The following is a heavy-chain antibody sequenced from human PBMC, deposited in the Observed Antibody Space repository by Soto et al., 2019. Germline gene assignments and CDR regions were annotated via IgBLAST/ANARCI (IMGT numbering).Heavy chain of an antibody. CDR2: ISASGDRT. CDR1: GFTFSSYA. CDR3: ATRYQVYGDWAPFDY. V-gene: IGHV3-23*01. J-gene: IGHJ4*02. D-gene: IGHD4-17*01. Sequence: SGGSLRLSCAASGFTFSSYAISWVRQAPGKGLEWVSGISASGDRTPYVDSVKGRFTISRDNSKNALYLQMNSLRAEDTAVYFCATRYQVYGDWAPFDYWGPGTLVTVSS.